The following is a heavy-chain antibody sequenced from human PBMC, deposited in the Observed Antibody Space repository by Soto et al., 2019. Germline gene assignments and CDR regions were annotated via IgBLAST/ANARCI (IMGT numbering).Heavy chain of an antibody. CDR2: IYYSGST. CDR3: ARVAVAGTRVDY. V-gene: IGHV4-61*01. Sequence: SETLSLTCTVSGGSVSSGSYYWSWIRQPPGKGLEWIGYIYYSGSTKYNPSLKSRVTISVDTSKNQFSLKLSSVTAADTAVYYCARVAVAGTRVDYWGQGTLVTVSS. CDR1: GGSVSSGSYY. J-gene: IGHJ4*02. D-gene: IGHD6-19*01.